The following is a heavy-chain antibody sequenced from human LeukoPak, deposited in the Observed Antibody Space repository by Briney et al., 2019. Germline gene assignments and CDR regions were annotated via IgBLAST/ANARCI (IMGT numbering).Heavy chain of an antibody. J-gene: IGHJ5*02. Sequence: SETLSLTCTVSGGSISSYYWSWIRQPPGKGLEWIGYIYYSGSTNYNPSLKSRVTISVDTSKNQFSLKLSSVTAADTAVYYCTRYAGAAWGQGSLVTVSS. D-gene: IGHD3-10*01. CDR2: IYYSGST. CDR3: TRYAGAA. CDR1: GGSISSYY. V-gene: IGHV4-59*01.